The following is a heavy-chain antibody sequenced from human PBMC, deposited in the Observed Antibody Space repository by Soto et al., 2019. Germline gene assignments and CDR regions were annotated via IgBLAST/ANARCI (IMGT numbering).Heavy chain of an antibody. J-gene: IGHJ4*01. V-gene: IGHV2-5*02. CDR2: IAWDGNE. CDR3: VNSTYYGPLSY. CDR1: GFSLSTSGAG. Sequence: QITLKESGPTLVKPTQTLTLTCSFSGFSLSTSGAGVGWIRQPPGKALEWLALIAWDGNERYSPSLRSRLAVARDTDKNEVVLTVTNMDPVDTATYYCVNSTYYGPLSYWGHGILVTVSS. D-gene: IGHD3-10*01.